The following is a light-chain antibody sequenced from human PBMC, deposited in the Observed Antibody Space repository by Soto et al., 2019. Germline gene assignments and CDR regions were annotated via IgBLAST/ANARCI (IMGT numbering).Light chain of an antibody. CDR3: SSYTTSTLV. CDR1: SGDIGTYNR. CDR2: EVS. V-gene: IGLV2-18*02. Sequence: QSALTQPPSVSGSPGQSVTISCTGTSGDIGTYNRVSWYQQTPGTAPKVMIYEVSNRPSEVPDRFSGSQSGNTASLTISGLQAEDEADYYCSSYTTSTLVFGGGTKLTVL. J-gene: IGLJ2*01.